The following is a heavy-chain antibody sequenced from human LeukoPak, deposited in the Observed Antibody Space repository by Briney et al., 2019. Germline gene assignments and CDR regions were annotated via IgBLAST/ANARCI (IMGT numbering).Heavy chain of an antibody. D-gene: IGHD3-10*01. CDR2: ISSSSSYI. Sequence: PGGSLRLSCAASGFTFSSYSMNWVRQAPGKGLEWVSSISSSSSYIYYADSVKGRFTISRDNAKNSLYLQMNSLRAEDTVVYYCARDPAIYGSGSYSDYWGQGTLVTVSS. J-gene: IGHJ4*02. CDR3: ARDPAIYGSGSYSDY. V-gene: IGHV3-21*01. CDR1: GFTFSSYS.